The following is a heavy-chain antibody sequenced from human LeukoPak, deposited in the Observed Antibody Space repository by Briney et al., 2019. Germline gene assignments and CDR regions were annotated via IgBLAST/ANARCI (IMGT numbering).Heavy chain of an antibody. V-gene: IGHV4-39*07. J-gene: IGHJ4*02. Sequence: PSETLSLTCTVSGGSISSSSYYWGWIRQPPGKGLEWIGSIYYSGSTYYNPSLKSRVTISVDTSKNQFSLKLSSVTAADTAVYYCARGGLILWGQGTLVTVSS. D-gene: IGHD2-21*01. CDR1: GGSISSSSYY. CDR3: ARGGLIL. CDR2: IYYSGST.